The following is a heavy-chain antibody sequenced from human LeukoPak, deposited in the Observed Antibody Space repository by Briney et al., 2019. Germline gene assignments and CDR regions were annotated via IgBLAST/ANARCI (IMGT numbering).Heavy chain of an antibody. Sequence: GASVKVSCKASGGTFSSYAISWVRQAPGQGLEWMGGIIPIFGTANYAQKFQGRVTITADESTSTAYMELSSLRSEDTAVYYCARDLIVVVPAATYSGYYYYGMDVWGQGTLVTVSS. J-gene: IGHJ6*02. D-gene: IGHD2-2*01. CDR2: IIPIFGTA. CDR3: ARDLIVVVPAATYSGYYYYGMDV. CDR1: GGTFSSYA. V-gene: IGHV1-69*13.